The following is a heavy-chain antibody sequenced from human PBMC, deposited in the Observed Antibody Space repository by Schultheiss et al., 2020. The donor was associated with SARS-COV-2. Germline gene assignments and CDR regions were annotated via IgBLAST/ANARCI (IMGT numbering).Heavy chain of an antibody. Sequence: SQTLSLTCTVSGGSISSGGYHWSWIRQYPGKGLEWIGYIYYSGRTSYNPSLKRRVTISVDTSKNQFSLKLSSVTAADTAVYFCARRMFYYYGMDVWGQGTTVTVSS. V-gene: IGHV4-31*03. J-gene: IGHJ6*02. D-gene: IGHD3-10*02. CDR1: GGSISSGGYH. CDR2: IYYSGRT. CDR3: ARRMFYYYGMDV.